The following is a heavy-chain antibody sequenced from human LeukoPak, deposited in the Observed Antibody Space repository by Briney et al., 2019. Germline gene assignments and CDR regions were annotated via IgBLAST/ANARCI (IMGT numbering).Heavy chain of an antibody. J-gene: IGHJ4*02. Sequence: GSLRLSCAASGFTFSSYWMNWVRQAPGKGLVWVSRINSDGSSTSYADSVKGRFTISRDNAKNTLYLQMNSLRAEDTAVYYCARDFIAAAGFDYWGQGTLVTVSS. CDR1: GFTFSSYW. V-gene: IGHV3-74*01. CDR2: INSDGSST. CDR3: ARDFIAAAGFDY. D-gene: IGHD6-13*01.